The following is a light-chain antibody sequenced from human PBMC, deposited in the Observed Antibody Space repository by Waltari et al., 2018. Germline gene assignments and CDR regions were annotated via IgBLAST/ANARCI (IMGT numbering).Light chain of an antibody. V-gene: IGKV3-15*01. J-gene: IGKJ1*01. CDR1: QSVSSN. Sequence: DIVMTQSPATLSVSPGERATLACRASQSVSSNLAWYQQKPGQAPRLLIHGASTRATGIPARFSGSGSGTEFTLTISSLQSEDFAVYDCQQYNKWPPWTVGQGTKVEIK. CDR2: GAS. CDR3: QQYNKWPPWT.